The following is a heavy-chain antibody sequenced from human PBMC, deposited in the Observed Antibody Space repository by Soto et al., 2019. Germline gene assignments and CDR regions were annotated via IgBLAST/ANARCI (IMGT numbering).Heavy chain of an antibody. D-gene: IGHD2-15*01. V-gene: IGHV3-9*01. CDR1: GFTFDNYA. CDR2: ISWNSGSI. Sequence: EVQLVESGGGLVQPGRSLRLSCAASGFTFDNYAMHWVRQATGKGLEWVSGISWNSGSIGYADSVKGRFTISRDNAKNSMYLQMNSLRAEDTALYYCAKVRQEYCSGGSCYPLYFGYWGQGTLVTVSS. J-gene: IGHJ4*02. CDR3: AKVRQEYCSGGSCYPLYFGY.